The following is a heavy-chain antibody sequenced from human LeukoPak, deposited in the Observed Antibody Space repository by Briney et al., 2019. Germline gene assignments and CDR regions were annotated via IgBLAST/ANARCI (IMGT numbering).Heavy chain of an antibody. D-gene: IGHD3-10*01. CDR2: LGSGGDDT. V-gene: IGHV3-23*01. Sequence: QAGGSLRLSCAASGFTFSNYAMSWVRQAPGKGLEWVSSLGSGGDDTYYADSVKGRFTISRDNSRNTVSLLMNSLRAGDTAIYYCARRGITHYFDYWGQGALVTVSS. CDR3: ARRGITHYFDY. J-gene: IGHJ4*02. CDR1: GFTFSNYA.